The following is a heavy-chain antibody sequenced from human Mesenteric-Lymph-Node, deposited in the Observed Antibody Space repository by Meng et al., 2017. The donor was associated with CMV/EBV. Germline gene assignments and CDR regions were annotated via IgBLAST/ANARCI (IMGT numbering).Heavy chain of an antibody. CDR2: ISPSGSTI. V-gene: IGHV3-11*01. CDR1: GFTFSDYQ. J-gene: IGHJ5*02. Sequence: GGSLRLSCVASGFTFSDYQMSWIRQAPGKGLEWVSYISPSGSTIYYAASVKARFTISRGNARNLVSLHMSSLTADDTAVYYCARGGGAMRFDPWGQGTLVTVSS. CDR3: ARGGGAMRFDP. D-gene: IGHD6-25*01.